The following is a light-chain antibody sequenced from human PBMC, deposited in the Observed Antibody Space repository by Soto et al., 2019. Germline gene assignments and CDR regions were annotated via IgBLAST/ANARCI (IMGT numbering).Light chain of an antibody. V-gene: IGKV3-15*01. J-gene: IGKJ1*01. CDR1: QSVSTN. Sequence: EIVMTQSPATLSVSPGERATLSCRASQSVSTNLAWYQQKPGQAPRLLIYGASTQATGIPARFSGSGSGTEFTLTIRSLQSEDFAVYYCQQYNNWPPWTFGEGTKVEIK. CDR2: GAS. CDR3: QQYNNWPPWT.